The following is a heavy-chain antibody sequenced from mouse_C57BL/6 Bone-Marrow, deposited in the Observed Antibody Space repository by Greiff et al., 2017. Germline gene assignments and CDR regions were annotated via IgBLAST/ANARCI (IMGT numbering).Heavy chain of an antibody. D-gene: IGHD1-1*01. V-gene: IGHV5-12*01. J-gene: IGHJ3*01. CDR3: ASPYYYGSSTFAY. CDR1: GFTFSDYY. Sequence: EVMLVESGGGLVQPGGSLKLSCAASGFTFSDYYMYWVRQTPEKRLEWVAYISNGGGSTYYPDTVKGRFTISRDNAKNTLYLQMSRLKSEDTAMYYGASPYYYGSSTFAYWGQGTLVTVSA. CDR2: ISNGGGST.